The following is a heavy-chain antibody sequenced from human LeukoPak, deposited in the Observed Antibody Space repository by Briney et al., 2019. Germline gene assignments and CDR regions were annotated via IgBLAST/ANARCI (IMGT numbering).Heavy chain of an antibody. CDR2: ISAYNGNT. CDR1: GYTFTSYA. J-gene: IGHJ4*02. CDR3: ARGYTWESGSFYIDH. Sequence: ASMKGSSKASGYTFTSYAISSVRQAPGQGHDWIGWISAYNGNTNYAKKLQGRVTMTRDTSTSTVYMELSGLRSEDTAVYYCARGYTWESGSFYIDHWGQGTLVTVSS. V-gene: IGHV1-18*01. D-gene: IGHD1-26*01.